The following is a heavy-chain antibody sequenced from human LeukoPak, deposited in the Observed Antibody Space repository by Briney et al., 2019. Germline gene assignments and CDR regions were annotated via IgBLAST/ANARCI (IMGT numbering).Heavy chain of an antibody. CDR3: ARVDEVATIAFDY. Sequence: KSSGTLSPTCPGSGGSISSYSWSWIRPPPGKGLEGIGYIYYSGSTNYNPSLKSRVTISVDTSKNQFSLKLSSVTAADTAVYYCARVDEVATIAFDYWGQGTLVTVSS. V-gene: IGHV4-59*01. D-gene: IGHD5-24*01. J-gene: IGHJ4*02. CDR1: GGSISSYS. CDR2: IYYSGST.